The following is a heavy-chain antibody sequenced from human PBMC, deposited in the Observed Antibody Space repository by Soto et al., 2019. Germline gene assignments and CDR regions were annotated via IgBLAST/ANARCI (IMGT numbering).Heavy chain of an antibody. CDR3: ARQAVYNILTGYFYYFDY. D-gene: IGHD3-9*01. CDR1: GYSFTDYW. Sequence: PGESLKISCKSSGYSFTDYWLCWVRQMPGKGLEWMGIIYPGDSDDRYSPSFHGQVTITVDTSINTAFLRWNSLTASDTAMYYCARQAVYNILTGYFYYFDYWGQGSLVTVSS. CDR2: IYPGDSDD. V-gene: IGHV5-51*01. J-gene: IGHJ4*02.